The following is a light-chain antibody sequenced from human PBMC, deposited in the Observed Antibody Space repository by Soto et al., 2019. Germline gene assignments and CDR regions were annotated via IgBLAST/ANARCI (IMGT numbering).Light chain of an antibody. V-gene: IGLV2-14*03. Sequence: QSALTQPASVSGSPGQSITISCTGTSSDVGGYDSVSWYQQHPGKAPKLMIYDVSNRPSGVSNRFSGSKSGNTASLTLSGLQAEDEADYYCTSYPSSTTRVVFGGGTKVTVL. CDR2: DVS. J-gene: IGLJ2*01. CDR3: TSYPSSTTRVV. CDR1: SSDVGGYDS.